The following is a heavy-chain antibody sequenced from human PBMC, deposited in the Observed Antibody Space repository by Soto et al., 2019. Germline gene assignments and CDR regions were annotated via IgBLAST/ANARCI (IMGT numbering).Heavy chain of an antibody. D-gene: IGHD6-13*01. CDR1: GFTFSSYA. J-gene: IGHJ6*02. Sequence: EVQLLESGGGLVQPGGSLRLSCAASGFTFSSYAMSWVRQAPGKGLEWVSAISGSGGSTYYADSVKGRFTISRDNAKNSLYLQMNSLRAEDTAVYYCARDVSSGSWYGGLNYYYYGMDVWGQGTTVTVSS. V-gene: IGHV3-23*01. CDR2: ISGSGGST. CDR3: ARDVSSGSWYGGLNYYYYGMDV.